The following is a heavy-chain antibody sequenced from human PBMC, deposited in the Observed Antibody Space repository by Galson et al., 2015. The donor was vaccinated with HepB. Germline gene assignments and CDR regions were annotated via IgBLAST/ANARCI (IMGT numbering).Heavy chain of an antibody. D-gene: IGHD1-26*01. J-gene: IGHJ6*02. CDR2: ISYDGSNK. CDR1: GFTFSSYG. V-gene: IGHV3-30*18. CDR3: AKVRVRGSYPAYYGMDV. Sequence: SLRLSCAASGFTFSSYGMHWVRQAPGKGLEWVAVISYDGSNKYYADSVKGRFTISRDNSKNTLYLQMNSLRAEDTAVYYCAKVRVRGSYPAYYGMDVWGQGTTVTVSS.